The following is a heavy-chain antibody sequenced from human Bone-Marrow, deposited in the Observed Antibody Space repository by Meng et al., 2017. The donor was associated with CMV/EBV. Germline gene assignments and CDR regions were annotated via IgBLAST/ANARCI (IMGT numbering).Heavy chain of an antibody. V-gene: IGHV1-69*05. CDR1: GGTFSSYA. CDR2: IIPIFGTA. Sequence: SVKVSCKASGGTFSSYAISWVRQAPGQGLEWMGGIIPIFGTANYAQKFQGRVTITTDESTSTAYMELSSLRSEDTAVYYCARGHDFEKSWEQGYDIWGQGTMVTVSS. J-gene: IGHJ3*02. CDR3: ARGHDFEKSWEQGYDI. D-gene: IGHD3/OR15-3a*01.